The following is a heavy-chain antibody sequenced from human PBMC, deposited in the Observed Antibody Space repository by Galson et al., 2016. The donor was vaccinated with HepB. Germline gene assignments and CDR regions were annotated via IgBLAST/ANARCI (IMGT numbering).Heavy chain of an antibody. CDR1: GDSINTGNYY. CDR3: ARDLTGPAFDI. Sequence: ETLSLTCTGSGDSINTGNYYWAWIRQPPGKGLEWIATIYYTGTTYYNPSRKSRLTISVDTSYNQFSLHLNSATAADMAVYYCARDLTGPAFDIWSQGTMVTVSS. CDR2: IYYTGTT. V-gene: IGHV4-39*02. J-gene: IGHJ3*02.